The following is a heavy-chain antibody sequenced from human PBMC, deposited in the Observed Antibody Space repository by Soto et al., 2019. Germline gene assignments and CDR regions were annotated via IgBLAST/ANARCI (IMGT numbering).Heavy chain of an antibody. CDR3: AKDAGDIVVVTAPPGWYFEL. J-gene: IGHJ2*01. V-gene: IGHV3-30*18. Sequence: GGSLRLSCAASGFTFSSYGMHWVRQAPGKGLEWVAVISYDGSNKYYADSVKGRFTISRDNSKNTLYLQMNSLSAEDTAVYYCAKDAGDIVVVTAPPGWYFELLGRGTLVTVSS. D-gene: IGHD2-21*02. CDR1: GFTFSSYG. CDR2: ISYDGSNK.